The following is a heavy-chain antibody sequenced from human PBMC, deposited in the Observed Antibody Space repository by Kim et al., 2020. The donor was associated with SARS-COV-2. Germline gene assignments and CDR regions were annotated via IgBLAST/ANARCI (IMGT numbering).Heavy chain of an antibody. J-gene: IGHJ4*02. V-gene: IGHV4-59*01. Sequence: PPLTSRVTISVDTSKNQFSLKLSSVTAADTAVYYCARDIAYSGIQGGFDYWGQGTLVTVSS. D-gene: IGHD1-26*01. CDR3: ARDIAYSGIQGGFDY.